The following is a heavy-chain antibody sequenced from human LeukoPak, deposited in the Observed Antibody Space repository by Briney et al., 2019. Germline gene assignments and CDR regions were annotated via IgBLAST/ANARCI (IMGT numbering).Heavy chain of an antibody. D-gene: IGHD6-6*01. CDR1: GFTFSSYG. J-gene: IGHJ4*02. CDR2: IWYDGSNK. V-gene: IGHV3-33*06. CDR3: AKAYLSYGSSWVYYFDY. Sequence: GRSLRLSCAASGFTFSSYGMHWVRQAPGKGLEWVAVIWYDGSNKYYADSVKGRFTISRDNSKNTLYLQMNSLRAEDTAVYYCAKAYLSYGSSWVYYFDYWGQGTLVTVSS.